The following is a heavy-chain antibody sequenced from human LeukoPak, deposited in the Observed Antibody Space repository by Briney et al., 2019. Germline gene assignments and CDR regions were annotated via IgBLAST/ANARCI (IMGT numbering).Heavy chain of an antibody. CDR2: IYTSGST. J-gene: IGHJ4*02. D-gene: IGHD5-18*01. CDR3: ARVLGNTAMVGAY. CDR1: GGSISSGSYY. V-gene: IGHV4-61*02. Sequence: SETLSLTCTVSGGSISSGSYYWRWIRQPAGKGLEWIGRIYTSGSTNYNPSLKSRVTISVDTSKNQFSLKLSSVTAADTAVYYCARVLGNTAMVGAYWGQGTLVTVSS.